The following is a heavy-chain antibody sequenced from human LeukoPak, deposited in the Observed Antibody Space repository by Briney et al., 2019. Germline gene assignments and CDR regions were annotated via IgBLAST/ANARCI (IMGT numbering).Heavy chain of an antibody. V-gene: IGHV4-59*01. CDR3: ARVAADSGWPYFDY. Sequence: SGTLSLTCTVSGGSISSYYWSWIRQPPGKGLEWIGYIYYSGSTNYNPSLKSRVTISVDTSKNQFSLKLSSVTAADTAVYYCARVAADSGWPYFDYWGQGTLVTVSS. D-gene: IGHD6-19*01. CDR1: GGSISSYY. J-gene: IGHJ4*02. CDR2: IYYSGST.